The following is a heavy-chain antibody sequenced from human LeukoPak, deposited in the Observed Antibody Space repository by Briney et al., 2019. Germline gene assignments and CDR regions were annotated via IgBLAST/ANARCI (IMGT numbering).Heavy chain of an antibody. CDR1: GFTFSSYA. CDR2: ISYDGSNK. J-gene: IGHJ4*02. V-gene: IGHV3-30-3*02. Sequence: GGSLRLSCAASGFTFSSYAMHWVRQAPGKGLEWVAVISYDGSNKYYADSVKGRFTISRDNSKKTLYLQMNSLITEDTAVYYCAKSPGSSWSSVTTPFDYWGQGTLVTVSS. D-gene: IGHD6-13*01. CDR3: AKSPGSSWSSVTTPFDY.